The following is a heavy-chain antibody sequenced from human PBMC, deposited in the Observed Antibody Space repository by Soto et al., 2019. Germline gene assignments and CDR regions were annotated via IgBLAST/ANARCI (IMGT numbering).Heavy chain of an antibody. Sequence: QVQLVQSGAEVKKPGASVKVSCKASGYTFTSYDINWVRQATGQGLEWMGWMNPNSGNTGYAQKFQGRVTMTRNTSISTAYMELSSLRSEDTAVYYCARATPYGYCSGGNCYDYWGQRTLVTVSS. CDR1: GYTFTSYD. CDR3: ARATPYGYCSGGNCYDY. D-gene: IGHD2-15*01. CDR2: MNPNSGNT. V-gene: IGHV1-8*01. J-gene: IGHJ4*02.